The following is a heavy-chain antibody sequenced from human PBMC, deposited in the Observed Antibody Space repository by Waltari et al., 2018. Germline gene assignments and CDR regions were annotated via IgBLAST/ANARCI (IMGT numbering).Heavy chain of an antibody. CDR1: GSTLTRYG. CDR2: ISAYNGNT. V-gene: IGHV1-18*01. Sequence: QVQLVQHGAEVKKPRASVKGSCKAPGSTLTRYGTSSVRQAPGHGLEWMGGISAYNGNTNYAQKLQGRVTMTTDTSTSTAYMELRSLRSDDTAVYYCARDLGEGYFDLWGRGTLVTVSS. D-gene: IGHD3-16*01. CDR3: ARDLGEGYFDL. J-gene: IGHJ2*01.